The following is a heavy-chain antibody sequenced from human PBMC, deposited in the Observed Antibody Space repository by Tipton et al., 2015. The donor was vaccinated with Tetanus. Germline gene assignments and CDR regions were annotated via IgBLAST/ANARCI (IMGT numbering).Heavy chain of an antibody. Sequence: QLVQSGAEVKEPGASVKVSCKASGYNFVNFGISWVRQAPGQGLEWMGWISAYNGKTKYAQRLQGRVTMTTDRSASTASMEVRSLTYDDTAVYYCGRASGYHYGSGSYYSGEDYWGQGTLVTVSS. CDR1: GYNFVNFG. J-gene: IGHJ4*02. V-gene: IGHV1-18*01. D-gene: IGHD3-10*01. CDR2: ISAYNGKT. CDR3: GRASGYHYGSGSYYSGEDY.